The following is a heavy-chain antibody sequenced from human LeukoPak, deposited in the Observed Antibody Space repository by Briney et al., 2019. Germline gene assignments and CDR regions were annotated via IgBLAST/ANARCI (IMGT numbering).Heavy chain of an antibody. Sequence: SQTLSLTCNVSGASISSGNYFWSWIRQPAGKGLQWIGRLYTSGSTDYNPSLKSRVTISGDASKNQFSLTLSSVTAADTAVYYCATTSDYGGNSGVYWGQGTLVTVSS. CDR1: GASISSGNYF. J-gene: IGHJ4*02. CDR2: LYTSGST. CDR3: ATTSDYGGNSGVY. V-gene: IGHV4-61*02. D-gene: IGHD4-23*01.